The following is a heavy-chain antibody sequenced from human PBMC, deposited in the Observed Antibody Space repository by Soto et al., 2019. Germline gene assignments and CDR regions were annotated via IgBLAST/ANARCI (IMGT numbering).Heavy chain of an antibody. V-gene: IGHV3-21*01. J-gene: IGHJ4*02. Sequence: GGSLRLSCAASGFTFSSYSMNWVRQAPGKGLKWVSSISSSSSYIYYADSVKGRFTISRDNAKNSLYLQMNSLRAEDTAVYYCARTPDLYDSSGYHFDYWGQGTLVTVSS. D-gene: IGHD3-22*01. CDR3: ARTPDLYDSSGYHFDY. CDR1: GFTFSSYS. CDR2: ISSSSSYI.